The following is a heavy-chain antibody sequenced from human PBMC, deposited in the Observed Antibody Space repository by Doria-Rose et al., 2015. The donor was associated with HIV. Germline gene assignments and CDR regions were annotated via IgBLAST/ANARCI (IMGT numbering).Heavy chain of an antibody. Sequence: QVQLVQSGGGVVQPGRSLRLSCAASGFTFSSHGMHWVRQAPGKGLEWGATIWYDGSNKYYADSVKGRFTISRDNSRNTLYLQMNSLRAEDTAVYYCAKCIWGSSLIDVFDMWGQGTMVTVSS. D-gene: IGHD3-16*01. CDR2: IWYDGSNK. J-gene: IGHJ3*02. CDR1: GFTFSSHG. V-gene: IGHV3-33*06. CDR3: AKCIWGSSLIDVFDM.